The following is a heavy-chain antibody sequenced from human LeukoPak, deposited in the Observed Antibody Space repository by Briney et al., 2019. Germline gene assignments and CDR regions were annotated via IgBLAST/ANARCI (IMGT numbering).Heavy chain of an antibody. Sequence: GESLKISCKGSGFSFTSYWIAWVRQMPGEGLEWMGIIYPYDSNTKYSPSFQWQVTISADQSIRPAYLPWTSLKASDTAMYYCATRAGGYYYLDVWGKGTTVTVSS. CDR2: IYPYDSNT. D-gene: IGHD6-19*01. V-gene: IGHV5-51*01. CDR3: ATRAGGYYYLDV. J-gene: IGHJ6*03. CDR1: GFSFTSYW.